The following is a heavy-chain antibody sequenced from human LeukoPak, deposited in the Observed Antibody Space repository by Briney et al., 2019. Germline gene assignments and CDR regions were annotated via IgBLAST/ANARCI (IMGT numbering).Heavy chain of an antibody. CDR3: ARSYYYDSSGKFDY. V-gene: IGHV1-18*01. CDR2: ISAYNGNT. Sequence: ASVKVSCKASGYTFTSYGISWVRQAPGQGLEWMGWISAYNGNTNYAQKLQGRVTTTTDTSTSTAYMELRSLRSDDTAVYYCARSYYYDSSGKFDYWGQGTLVTVSS. D-gene: IGHD3-22*01. J-gene: IGHJ4*02. CDR1: GYTFTSYG.